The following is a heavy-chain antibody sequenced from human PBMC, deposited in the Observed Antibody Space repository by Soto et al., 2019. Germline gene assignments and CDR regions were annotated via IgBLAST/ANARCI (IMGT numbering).Heavy chain of an antibody. CDR2: IYYSGST. CDR3: ARGYGLGNYDY. J-gene: IGHJ4*02. V-gene: IGHV4-59*01. Sequence: SETLSLTCTVSGGSISSYYWSWIRQPPGKGLEWIGYIYYSGSTNYSPSLKSRVTISVDTSKNQFSLKLSSVTAADTAVYYCARGYGLGNYDYWGQGTLVTVSS. D-gene: IGHD7-27*01. CDR1: GGSISSYY.